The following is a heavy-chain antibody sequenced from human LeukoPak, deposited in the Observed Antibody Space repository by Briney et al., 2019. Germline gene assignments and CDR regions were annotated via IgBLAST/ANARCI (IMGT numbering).Heavy chain of an antibody. CDR2: IYYTGST. J-gene: IGHJ4*02. CDR3: ARIAAAGVSHFDY. CDR1: GGSISSGGYY. Sequence: SQTLSLTCTVSGGSISSGGYYWSWIRQPPGKGLEWIGYIYYTGSTNYNPSLKSRVTISLDTSKNQFSLKLSSVTAADTAVYYCARIAAAGVSHFDYWGQGTLVTVSS. D-gene: IGHD6-13*01. V-gene: IGHV4-61*08.